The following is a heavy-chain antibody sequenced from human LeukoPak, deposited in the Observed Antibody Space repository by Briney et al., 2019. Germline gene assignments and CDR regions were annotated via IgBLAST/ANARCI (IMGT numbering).Heavy chain of an antibody. J-gene: IGHJ4*02. D-gene: IGHD6-13*01. CDR1: GFTFNTYA. V-gene: IGHV3-7*01. Sequence: GGSLRLSCAASGFTFNTYAMSWVRQAPGKGLEWVANIKQDGSEKYYVDSVKGRFTISRDNDKNSLYLQMNSLRAEDAAVYYCASGRQLGYWGQGTLVTVSS. CDR3: ASGRQLGY. CDR2: IKQDGSEK.